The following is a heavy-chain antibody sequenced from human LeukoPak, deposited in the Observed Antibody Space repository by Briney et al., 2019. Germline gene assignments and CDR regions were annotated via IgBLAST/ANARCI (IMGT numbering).Heavy chain of an antibody. V-gene: IGHV4-59*08. CDR1: GGSISSYY. CDR3: ARVPTGTSLYGSYYFDY. Sequence: SETLSLTCTVSGGSISSYYWSWIRQPPGKGLEWIGYIYYSGSTNYNPSLKSRVTISVDTSKNQFSLKLSSVTAADTAVYYCARVPTGTSLYGSYYFDYWGQGTLVTVSS. D-gene: IGHD2-2*01. CDR2: IYYSGST. J-gene: IGHJ4*02.